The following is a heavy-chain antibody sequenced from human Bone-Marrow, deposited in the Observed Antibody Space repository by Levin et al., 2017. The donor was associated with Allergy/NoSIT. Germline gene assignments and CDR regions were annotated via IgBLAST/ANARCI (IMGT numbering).Heavy chain of an antibody. CDR1: GGTFSSYA. CDR3: ARGFKGDILTGFPAV. CDR2: IIPIFGTA. D-gene: IGHD3-9*01. Sequence: ASVKVSCKASGGTFSSYAISWVRQAPGQGLEWMGGIIPIFGTANYAQKFQGRVTITADKSTSTAYMELSSLRSEDTAVYYCARGFKGDILTGFPAVWGKGTTVTVSS. J-gene: IGHJ6*04. V-gene: IGHV1-69*06.